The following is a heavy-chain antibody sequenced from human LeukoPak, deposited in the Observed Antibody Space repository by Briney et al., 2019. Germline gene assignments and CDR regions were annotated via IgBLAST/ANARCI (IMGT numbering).Heavy chain of an antibody. CDR2: ISDSGGKT. D-gene: IGHD3-10*01. V-gene: IGHV3-23*01. CDR3: VARAGGFRHFDY. CDR1: GFIFSNYA. Sequence: GGSLRLSCAASGFIFSNYAMSWVRQAPGKGREWVSGISDSGGKTDSADSVKGRFTISRDNSKGKVYLQMNSLRAEDTAVYYCVARAGGFRHFDYWGQGTLVTVSS. J-gene: IGHJ4*02.